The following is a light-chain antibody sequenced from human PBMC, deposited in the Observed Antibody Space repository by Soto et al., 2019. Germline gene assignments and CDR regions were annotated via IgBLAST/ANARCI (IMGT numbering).Light chain of an antibody. CDR2: DAS. CDR1: QSISSY. Sequence: DIQMTQSPSSLSASVGDRVTITCRASQSISSYLNWYQQKPGKAPKLLIYDASSLESGVPSRFSGSGSGTEFTLTISSLQPDDFATYSCQQSYSTTWTFGQGTKVDIK. J-gene: IGKJ1*01. V-gene: IGKV1-39*01. CDR3: QQSYSTTWT.